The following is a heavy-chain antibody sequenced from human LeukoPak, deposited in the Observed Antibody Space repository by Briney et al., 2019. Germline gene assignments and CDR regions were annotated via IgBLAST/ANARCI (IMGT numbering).Heavy chain of an antibody. CDR2: IYYSGST. D-gene: IGHD1-26*01. CDR1: GGSINSYY. V-gene: IGHV4-59*01. Sequence: SETLSLTCTVSGGSINSYYWSWIRQPPGKGLEWIGFIYYSGSTNYNPSLKSRVTISVDTSKNQFSLKLSSVTAADTAVYYCARDGAIYSGSYTTVYAFDIWGQGTMVTVSS. CDR3: ARDGAIYSGSYTTVYAFDI. J-gene: IGHJ3*02.